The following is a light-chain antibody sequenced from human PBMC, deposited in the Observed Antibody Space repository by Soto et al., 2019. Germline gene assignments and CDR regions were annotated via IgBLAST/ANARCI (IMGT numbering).Light chain of an antibody. V-gene: IGKV1-9*01. J-gene: IGKJ4*01. CDR2: DAS. CDR3: QQVNVYPST. CDR1: QDISTY. Sequence: IQLTQSPSSLSASVGDIVTITFRASQDISTYLGWYQQKPGKAPNLLIYDASTLHSGVPSRFSGGGSGTDFTLTISSLQPEDFATYYCQQVNVYPSTFGGGTKVDIK.